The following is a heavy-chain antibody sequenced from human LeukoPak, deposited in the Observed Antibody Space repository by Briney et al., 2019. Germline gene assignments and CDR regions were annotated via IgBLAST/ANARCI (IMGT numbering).Heavy chain of an antibody. Sequence: SGGSLRLSCAASGFTFSSYSMNWVRQAPGKGLEWVSSISSSSSYIYYADSVKGRFTISRDNAKNSLYLQMNSLRAEDTAVYYCARESPAGYYGMDVWGQGTTVTVSS. V-gene: IGHV3-21*01. J-gene: IGHJ6*02. CDR3: ARESPAGYYGMDV. CDR1: GFTFSSYS. D-gene: IGHD3-10*01. CDR2: ISSSSSYI.